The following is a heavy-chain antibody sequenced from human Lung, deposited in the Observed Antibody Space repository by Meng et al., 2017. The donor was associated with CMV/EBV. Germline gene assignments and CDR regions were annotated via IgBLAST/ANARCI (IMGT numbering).Heavy chain of an antibody. Sequence: VKLKGSGPYLVRLSGPLYVTSIVTTDHIPNYVVVWGRQPAGKGLEWIGRLYPDGSTDYNPSLSSRLTLSLDTSKIRFSLKLRSVTAADTAIYYCARTPVRFCNTHMCYAFNYWGQGALVTVSS. CDR1: TDHIPNYV. D-gene: IGHD2-2*01. CDR2: LYPDGST. J-gene: IGHJ4*02. V-gene: IGHV4-4*07. CDR3: ARTPVRFCNTHMCYAFNY.